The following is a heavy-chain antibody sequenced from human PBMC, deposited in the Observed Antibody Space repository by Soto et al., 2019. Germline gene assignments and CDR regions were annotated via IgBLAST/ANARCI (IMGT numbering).Heavy chain of an antibody. CDR1: GGSISSTTTYY. D-gene: IGHD1-7*01. Sequence: LSLTCTVSGGSISSTTTYYWGWIRQPPGKGLEWIGIIYYSGITYYNPSLKSRVTISVDTSKNQFSLNLSSVTAADTAVYYCARGLTGTMMRLNCFDHWGQGTLVTVSS. J-gene: IGHJ5*02. CDR2: IYYSGIT. V-gene: IGHV4-39*01. CDR3: ARGLTGTMMRLNCFDH.